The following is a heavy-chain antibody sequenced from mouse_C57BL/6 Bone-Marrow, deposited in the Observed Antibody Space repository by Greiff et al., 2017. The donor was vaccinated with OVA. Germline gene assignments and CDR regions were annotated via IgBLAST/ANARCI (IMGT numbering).Heavy chain of an antibody. J-gene: IGHJ2*01. D-gene: IGHD1-1*01. CDR2: ISSGGSYT. V-gene: IGHV5-6*01. CDR1: GFTFSSYG. CDR3: ARHERGGIWITPGY. Sequence: EVKLVESGGDLVKPGGSLKLSCAASGFTFSSYGMSWVRQTPDNRLEWVATISSGGSYTYYPDSVKGRFTISSANAKNTLYLQMSSLKCEDTAMYYCARHERGGIWITPGYWGQGTTLTVSS.